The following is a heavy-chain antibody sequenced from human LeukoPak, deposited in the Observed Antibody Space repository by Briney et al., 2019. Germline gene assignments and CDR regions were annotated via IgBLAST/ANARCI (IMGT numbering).Heavy chain of an antibody. D-gene: IGHD3-10*01. Sequence: GESLKISCKGSGYSFTSYWIGWVRQMPGKGLEWMGIIYPGDSDTRYSPSFQGQVTISADKSISTAYLQWSSLKASDTAMYYCARFPLDYYDSGSYYKNNYYYYYYMDVWGKGTTVTVSS. V-gene: IGHV5-51*01. CDR3: ARFPLDYYDSGSYYKNNYYYYYYMDV. CDR2: IYPGDSDT. J-gene: IGHJ6*03. CDR1: GYSFTSYW.